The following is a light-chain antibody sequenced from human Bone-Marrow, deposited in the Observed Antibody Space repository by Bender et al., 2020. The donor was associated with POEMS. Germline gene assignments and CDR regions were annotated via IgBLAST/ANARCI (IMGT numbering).Light chain of an antibody. CDR3: SSYGGTNKLL. CDR1: DIGINS. V-gene: IGLV3-21*02. J-gene: IGLJ3*02. Sequence: YVLTQPPSVSVAPGQTARITCGGDDIGINSVHWYQHKPGQAPVLVVYDDSDRPLGIPERFSGSNSGNTASLTVSGLQADDEADYHCSSYGGTNKLLFGGGTKLTVL. CDR2: DDS.